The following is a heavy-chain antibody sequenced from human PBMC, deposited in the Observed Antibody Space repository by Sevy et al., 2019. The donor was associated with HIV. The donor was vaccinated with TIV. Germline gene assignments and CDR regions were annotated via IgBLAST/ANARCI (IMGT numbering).Heavy chain of an antibody. CDR3: VRDVEAHDY. Sequence: ASVKVSCKTSGYTFSAHYIHWVRQAPGHGLEWMGRINPPSGGTNYAQNFQGRVIMTRDTSISTAYMELTRLRSDDTAIYYCVRDVEAHDYWGQGTLVTVSS. CDR1: GYTFSAHY. CDR2: INPPSGGT. J-gene: IGHJ4*02. D-gene: IGHD1-1*01. V-gene: IGHV1-2*02.